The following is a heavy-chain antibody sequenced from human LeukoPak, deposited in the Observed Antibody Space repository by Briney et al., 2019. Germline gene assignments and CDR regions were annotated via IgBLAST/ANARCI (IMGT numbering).Heavy chain of an antibody. Sequence: GESLKISCKGSGYSFTSYWIGWVRQMPGKGLEWMGIIYPGDSDTRYSPSFQGQVTISADKSISTAYLQWSSLKASDTAMYYCAREETNYDFWSGSMAGAFDIWGQGTMVTVSS. J-gene: IGHJ3*02. CDR3: AREETNYDFWSGSMAGAFDI. CDR2: IYPGDSDT. CDR1: GYSFTSYW. D-gene: IGHD3-3*01. V-gene: IGHV5-51*01.